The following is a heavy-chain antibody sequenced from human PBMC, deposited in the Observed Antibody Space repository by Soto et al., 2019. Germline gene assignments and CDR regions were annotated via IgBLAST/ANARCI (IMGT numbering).Heavy chain of an antibody. Sequence: SETLSLTCTVSGGSIRSGDYFWSWIRQPPGKGLEWIGNIYYSVSTYYNPSLESRVTVSVDTSKNQFSLKLSSVTAADTAVYYCARRGSYYGEYWGKGNLVIVSP. J-gene: IGHJ4*02. V-gene: IGHV4-30-4*01. CDR2: IYYSVST. CDR3: ARRGSYYGEY. D-gene: IGHD1-26*01. CDR1: GGSIRSGDYF.